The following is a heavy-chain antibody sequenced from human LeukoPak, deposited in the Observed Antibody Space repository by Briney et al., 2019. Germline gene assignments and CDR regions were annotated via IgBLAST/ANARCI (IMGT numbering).Heavy chain of an antibody. V-gene: IGHV3-23*01. CDR1: GFTFSGSA. D-gene: IGHD6-13*01. CDR2: ISGSGGSA. CDR3: ARGGSSSWYY. J-gene: IGHJ4*02. Sequence: PGGSLRLSCAASGFTFSGSAMTWVRQAPGKGLEWVSTISGSGGSAYYADSVRGRFTISRDNSKNTLYLQMNSLRAEDTAVYYCARGGSSSWYYWGQGTLVTVSS.